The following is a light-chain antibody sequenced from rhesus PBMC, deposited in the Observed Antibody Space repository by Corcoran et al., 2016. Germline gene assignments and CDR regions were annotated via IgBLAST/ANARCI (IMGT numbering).Light chain of an antibody. CDR2: DAS. V-gene: IGKV1-33*02. CDR3: QHGYGTPLT. J-gene: IGKJ4*01. CDR1: QGITND. Sequence: DIQMTQSPSSLSASVGDRVTITCRASQGITNDLAWYQQKPGETPKLLIYDASSLQRGITSRFSGSGSGTDFTLTISSLQSEDFATYYCQHGYGTPLTFGGGTKVEIK.